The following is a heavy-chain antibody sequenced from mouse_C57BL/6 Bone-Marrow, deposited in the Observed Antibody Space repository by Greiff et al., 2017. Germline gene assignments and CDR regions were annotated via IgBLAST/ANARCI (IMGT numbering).Heavy chain of an antibody. CDR2: IYPGGGYT. CDR1: GYTFTNYW. CDR3: ARILYYDYPYFDY. Sequence: QVQLQQSGAELVRPGTSVKMSCKASGYTFTNYWIGWAKQRPGHGLEWIGDIYPGGGYTNYNEKFKGKATLTADKSSSTAYMQFSSLTSEDSAIYYCARILYYDYPYFDYWGQGTTLTVSS. V-gene: IGHV1-63*01. J-gene: IGHJ2*01. D-gene: IGHD2-4*01.